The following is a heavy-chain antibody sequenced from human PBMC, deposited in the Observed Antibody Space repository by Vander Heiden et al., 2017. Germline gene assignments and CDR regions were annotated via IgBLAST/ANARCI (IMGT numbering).Heavy chain of an antibody. Sequence: EVQLVQSGAAVKKPGESLKISSKGSGYPFTNHWTAWVRQMPGKGLEWMGTIYPGDSDTRYSPSFQGQVTISADKSISIAYLQWSSLKASDSAMYYCARHAGGYSPLDYWGQGTLVTVSS. CDR2: IYPGDSDT. CDR1: GYPFTNHW. J-gene: IGHJ4*02. V-gene: IGHV5-51*01. CDR3: ARHAGGYSPLDY. D-gene: IGHD5-18*01.